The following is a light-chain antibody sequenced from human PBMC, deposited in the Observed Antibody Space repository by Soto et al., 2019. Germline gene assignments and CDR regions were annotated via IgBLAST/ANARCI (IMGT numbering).Light chain of an antibody. CDR1: QSVLYSSNNKNY. V-gene: IGKV4-1*01. Sequence: DIVLTQSPDSLAVSLGERATINCKSSQSVLYSSNNKNYLDWYQQRPGQPPKLLLYWASTRESGVPDRFSGSGSGTDFTLTISSLQAEDVSVYYCQQYYTPPFTFGPGTKVDIK. CDR3: QQYYTPPFT. CDR2: WAS. J-gene: IGKJ3*01.